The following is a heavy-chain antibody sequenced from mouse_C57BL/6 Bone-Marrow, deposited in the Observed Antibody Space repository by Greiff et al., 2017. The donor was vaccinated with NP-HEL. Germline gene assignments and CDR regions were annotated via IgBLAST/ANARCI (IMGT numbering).Heavy chain of an antibody. CDR1: GYTFTSYW. Sequence: QVQLQQSGAELVKPGASVKLSCKASGYTFTSYWMHWVKQRPGQGLEWIGMIHPNSGSTNYNEKFKSKATLTVDKSSSTAYMQLSSLTSEDSAVYYCARNYGNCFDYWGQGTTLTVSS. J-gene: IGHJ2*01. CDR2: IHPNSGST. D-gene: IGHD2-1*01. CDR3: ARNYGNCFDY. V-gene: IGHV1-64*01.